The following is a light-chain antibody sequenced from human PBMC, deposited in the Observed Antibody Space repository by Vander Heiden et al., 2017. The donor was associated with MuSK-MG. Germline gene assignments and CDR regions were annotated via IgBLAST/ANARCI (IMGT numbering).Light chain of an antibody. V-gene: IGLV2-11*01. CDR2: YVS. J-gene: IGLJ2*01. CDR3: CQYAGSYSVV. Sequence: QSALPPPRSVSASPGQSVTMSCTGTSIEVGGFNDVSWDQPPPGTAPQLRMYYVSKRPSAVPDLFSGSKSGKNASLTISGLQAEDEAYDYCCQYAGSYSVVFGGGTKLTVL. CDR1: SIEVGGFND.